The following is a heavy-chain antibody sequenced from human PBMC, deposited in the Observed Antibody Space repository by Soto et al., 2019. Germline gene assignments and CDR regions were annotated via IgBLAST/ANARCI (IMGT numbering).Heavy chain of an antibody. Sequence: EVQLVESGGGLVKPGGSLRLSCAASGFTFSNAWISWVRQAPGKGLEWVGRIKSKTDGGTTDYAAPVKGRFTISRDDSKNTLYLQMNSLKTEDTAVYYCTTLRGGQQLVTGGWFDPWGQGTLVTVSS. J-gene: IGHJ5*02. CDR3: TTLRGGQQLVTGGWFDP. D-gene: IGHD6-13*01. V-gene: IGHV3-15*01. CDR2: IKSKTDGGTT. CDR1: GFTFSNAW.